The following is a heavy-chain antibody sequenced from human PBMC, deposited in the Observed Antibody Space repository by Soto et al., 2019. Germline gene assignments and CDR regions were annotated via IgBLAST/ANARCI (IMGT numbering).Heavy chain of an antibody. Sequence: PGGSLRLSCAASGFTFSNAWMNWVRQAPGKGLEWVGRIKSKTDGGTTDYAAPVKGRFTISRDDSKNTLYLQMNSLKTEDTAVYYCTTDWGQDYDFWSGYYTLVDVWGQGTTVTVSS. V-gene: IGHV3-15*07. D-gene: IGHD3-3*01. CDR2: IKSKTDGGTT. CDR3: TTDWGQDYDFWSGYYTLVDV. CDR1: GFTFSNAW. J-gene: IGHJ6*02.